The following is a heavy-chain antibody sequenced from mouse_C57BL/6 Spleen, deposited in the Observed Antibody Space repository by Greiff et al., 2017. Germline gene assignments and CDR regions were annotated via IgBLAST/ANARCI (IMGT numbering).Heavy chain of an antibody. CDR1: GYTFTSYW. J-gene: IGHJ2*01. V-gene: IGHV1-69*01. CDR2: IDPSDSYT. D-gene: IGHD1-1*01. CDR3: ARGFAITTVVAFGG. Sequence: VKLQQPGAELVMPGASVKLSCKASGYTFTSYWMHWVKQRPGQGLEWIGEIDPSDSYTNYNQKFKGKSTLTVDKSSSTAYMQLSSLTSEDSAVYYCARGFAITTVVAFGGWGQGTTLTVSS.